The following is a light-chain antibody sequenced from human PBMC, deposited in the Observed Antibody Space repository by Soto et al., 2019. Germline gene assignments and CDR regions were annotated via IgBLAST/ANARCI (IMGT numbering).Light chain of an antibody. J-gene: IGKJ1*01. CDR2: DAS. CDR1: QGIGTY. Sequence: DIHLTQSPSSLSASVGDRVTISCRATQGIGTYLTWYQQKPGRAPNLLIYDASTLQTGAPSRFSGRASATDFTLTISSLQAEDVGTYVCQQEYSTPPWTFGQGTRVEI. V-gene: IGKV1-39*01. CDR3: QQEYSTPPWT.